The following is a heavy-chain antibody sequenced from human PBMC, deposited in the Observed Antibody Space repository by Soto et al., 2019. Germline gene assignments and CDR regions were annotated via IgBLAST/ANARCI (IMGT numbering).Heavy chain of an antibody. CDR2: IYSGGST. V-gene: IGHV3-53*01. CDR3: AREEYYYDSSGQPHYYYYYGMDV. CDR1: GFTVSSNY. D-gene: IGHD3-22*01. Sequence: GGSLRLSCAASGFTVSSNYMSWVRQAPGKGLEWVSVIYSGGSTYYADSVKGRFTISRDNSKNTLYLQMNSLRAEDTAVYYCAREEYYYDSSGQPHYYYYYGMDVWGQGTTVTVSS. J-gene: IGHJ6*02.